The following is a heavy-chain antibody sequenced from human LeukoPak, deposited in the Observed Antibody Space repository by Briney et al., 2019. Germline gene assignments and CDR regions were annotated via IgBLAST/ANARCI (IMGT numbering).Heavy chain of an antibody. CDR2: VYTNGNT. Sequence: SSETLSLTCTVSGGSISSYYWSWIWQPAGKGLEWIGRVYTNGNTNYNPSFKSRVTMSVDTSKNQFSLKLSSVTAADTAVYYCARGDSSGSFDYWGQGTLVTVSS. D-gene: IGHD3-22*01. V-gene: IGHV4-4*07. CDR1: GGSISSYY. J-gene: IGHJ4*02. CDR3: ARGDSSGSFDY.